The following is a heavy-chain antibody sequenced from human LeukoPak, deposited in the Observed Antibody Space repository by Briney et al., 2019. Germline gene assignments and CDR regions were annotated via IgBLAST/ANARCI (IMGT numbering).Heavy chain of an antibody. J-gene: IGHJ4*02. V-gene: IGHV4-34*01. CDR2: INHSGST. Sequence: SETLSLTCAVYGGSFNGYYWSWIRQPPGKGLEWIGEINHSGSTNYNPSLKSRVTISVDTSKNQFSLKLSSVTAADTAVYYCARAGPNFDWLPHPFDCWGQGTLVTVSS. CDR1: GGSFNGYY. CDR3: ARAGPNFDWLPHPFDC. D-gene: IGHD3-9*01.